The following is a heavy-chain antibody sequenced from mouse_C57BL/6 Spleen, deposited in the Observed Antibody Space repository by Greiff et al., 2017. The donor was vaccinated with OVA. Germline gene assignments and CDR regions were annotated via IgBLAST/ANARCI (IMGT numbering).Heavy chain of an antibody. J-gene: IGHJ3*01. CDR3: ARWTYSNYGFFAY. CDR2: IYPGSGST. V-gene: IGHV1-55*01. D-gene: IGHD2-5*01. CDR1: GYTFTSYW. Sequence: VQLQQPGAELVKPGASVKMSCKASGYTFTSYWITWVKQRPGQGLEWIGDIYPGSGSTNYHEKFKSKATLTVDTSSSTAYMQLSSLTSEDSAVYYCARWTYSNYGFFAYWGQGTLVTVSA.